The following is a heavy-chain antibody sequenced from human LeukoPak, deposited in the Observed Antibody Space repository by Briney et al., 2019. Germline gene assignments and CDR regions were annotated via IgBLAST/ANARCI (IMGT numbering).Heavy chain of an antibody. CDR2: ISYDGSNK. CDR1: GFTFSSYA. V-gene: IGHV3-30-3*01. D-gene: IGHD1-26*01. J-gene: IGHJ4*02. Sequence: PGRSLRLSCAASGFTFSSYAMHWVRQAPGKGLEWVAVISYDGSNKYYADSVKGRFTISRDNSKNTLYLQMNSLRAEDTAVYYCARDPRGATKGFDYWGQGTLVTVSS. CDR3: ARDPRGATKGFDY.